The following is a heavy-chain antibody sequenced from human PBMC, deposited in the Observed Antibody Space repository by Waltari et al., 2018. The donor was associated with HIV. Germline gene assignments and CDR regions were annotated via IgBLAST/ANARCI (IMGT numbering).Heavy chain of an antibody. D-gene: IGHD3-3*01. V-gene: IGHV7-4-1*02. Sequence: QVQLVQSGSELKKPGASVKVSCKDSGYTFTSNAINWARHAPGQGPGWMGWINTNYGNPTYAQDFIGRFFFSLDTSVSTAFLQISSLKPEDTAVYYCARSTKKTVVTISYWWFDLWGRGTLVTVSS. J-gene: IGHJ2*01. CDR3: ARSTKKTVVTISYWWFDL. CDR2: INTNYGNP. CDR1: GYTFTSNA.